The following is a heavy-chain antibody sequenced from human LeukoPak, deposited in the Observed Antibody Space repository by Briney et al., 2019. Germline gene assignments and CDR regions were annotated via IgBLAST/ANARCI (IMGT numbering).Heavy chain of an antibody. D-gene: IGHD5-18*01. CDR2: FYYSGST. CDR3: ARGPGGYSYGYYFDY. J-gene: IGHJ4*02. V-gene: IGHV4-59*01. Sequence: SEPLSLTCAVSGGSISSYYWSWIRQPPGKGLEWIGFFYYSGSTNYNPSLKSRVTISVDTSKNHFSLKLSSVTAADTAVYYCARGPGGYSYGYYFDYWGQGTLGTVSS. CDR1: GGSISSYY.